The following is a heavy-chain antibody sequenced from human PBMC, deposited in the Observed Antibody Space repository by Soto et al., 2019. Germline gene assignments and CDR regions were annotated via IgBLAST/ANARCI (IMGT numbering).Heavy chain of an antibody. Sequence: SETLSLTCTVSGGSISSYYWSWIRQPAGKGLEWIVRIYTSGSISYNPSLRSRVTMSVDTSRNQFSLRLNSVTAADTAVYYCARGAGTTNWFDPGGQGTLVTVSS. D-gene: IGHD1-1*01. CDR1: GGSISSYY. CDR3: ARGAGTTNWFDP. V-gene: IGHV4-4*07. CDR2: IYTSGSI. J-gene: IGHJ5*02.